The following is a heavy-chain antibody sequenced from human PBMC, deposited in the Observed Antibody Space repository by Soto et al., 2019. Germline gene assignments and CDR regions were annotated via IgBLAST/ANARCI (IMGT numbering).Heavy chain of an antibody. CDR2: ISWKGDNI. V-gene: IGHV3-9*01. J-gene: IGHJ4*02. Sequence: GGSLRLSCAASGFSFDDYAMHWVRQFPGKGLEWVSGISWKGDNIGYADSVKGRFTISRDNAKNSLYLQMNSLGADDTALYYCARGAYHGTSRLRADCWGQGTLVTVSS. CDR3: ARGAYHGTSRLRADC. CDR1: GFSFDDYA. D-gene: IGHD3-16*02.